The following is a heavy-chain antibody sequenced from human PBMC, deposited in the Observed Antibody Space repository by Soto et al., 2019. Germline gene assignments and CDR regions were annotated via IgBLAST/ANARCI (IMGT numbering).Heavy chain of an antibody. D-gene: IGHD1-26*01. CDR3: ARGVTSGSFPPLDL. Sequence: QVQLVQSGAEVKKPGSSVKVSCKASGGTFNSYSFSWVRQAPGQGVEWMGGFSPIFGEPNYAQTFLDRVTITADEFTSTVCLEVSSLRSEDTAVYYCARGVTSGSFPPLDLWGQGTRVTVSS. CDR2: FSPIFGEP. V-gene: IGHV1-69*12. CDR1: GGTFNSYS. J-gene: IGHJ5*02.